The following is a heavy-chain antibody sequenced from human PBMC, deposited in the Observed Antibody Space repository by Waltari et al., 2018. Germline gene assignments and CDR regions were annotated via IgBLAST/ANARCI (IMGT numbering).Heavy chain of an antibody. D-gene: IGHD2-2*01. CDR2: IYYSGST. V-gene: IGHV4-39*07. J-gene: IGHJ4*02. CDR3: ARYLVVVPAAYFDY. Sequence: QLQLQESGPGLVKPSETLSLTCTVSGGSISSSSYYWGWIRQPPGKGLAVIGSIYYSGSTYDNPTLKIRITISVDTSKNQFSLKLSSVTAADTAVYYCARYLVVVPAAYFDYWGQGTLVTVSS. CDR1: GGSISSSSYY.